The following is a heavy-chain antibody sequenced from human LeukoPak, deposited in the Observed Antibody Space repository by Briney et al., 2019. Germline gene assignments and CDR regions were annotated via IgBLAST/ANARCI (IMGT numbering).Heavy chain of an antibody. CDR3: AKGGDSSGWYYFDY. Sequence: TGGSLRLSCAASAFTFSSYAMSWVRQAPGKGLEWVSAISGSGGSTYYADSVKGRFTISRDNSKNTLYLQMNSLRAEDTAVYYCAKGGDSSGWYYFDYWGQGTLVTVSS. J-gene: IGHJ4*02. D-gene: IGHD6-19*01. CDR2: ISGSGGST. V-gene: IGHV3-23*01. CDR1: AFTFSSYA.